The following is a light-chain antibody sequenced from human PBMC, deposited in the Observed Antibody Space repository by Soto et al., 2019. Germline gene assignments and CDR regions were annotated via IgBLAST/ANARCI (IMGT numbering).Light chain of an antibody. J-gene: IGKJ1*01. CDR3: QQYGSSPPWT. CDR1: QSVSSSY. V-gene: IGKV3-20*01. Sequence: EIVLRQSPGTLSLSPGERATLSCGASQSVSSSYLAWYQQKPGQAPRLLIYGASSRATGIPDRFSGSGSGTDFTLTISRLEPEDFAVDYCQQYGSSPPWTFGQGTKVDIK. CDR2: GAS.